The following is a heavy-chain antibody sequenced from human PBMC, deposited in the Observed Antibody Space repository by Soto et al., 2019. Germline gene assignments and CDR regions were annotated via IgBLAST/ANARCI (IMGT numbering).Heavy chain of an antibody. D-gene: IGHD1-1*01. J-gene: IGHJ4*02. V-gene: IGHV4-59*01. CDR3: ARARLVRLTTWDYFEY. CDR1: GGSISNYY. CDR2: ISDSGST. Sequence: SETLSLTCNVSGGSISNYYWNWIRQPPGKRLEWIGYISDSGSTKYNPSLMSRVTISADMSKNQVSLKVKSVAAADTAIYYCARARLVRLTTWDYFEYWGQGTLVTVSS.